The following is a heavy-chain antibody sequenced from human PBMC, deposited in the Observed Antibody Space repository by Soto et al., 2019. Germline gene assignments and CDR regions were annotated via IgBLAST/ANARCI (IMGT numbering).Heavy chain of an antibody. Sequence: GGSLRLSCAASGFTFDDYAMSWVRQAPGKGLEWVSGISWNGGSTGYADSVKGRFTISRDNAKNSLYLQMNSLRAEDTALYYCARDGGLVGATNAFDFWGQGTMVTVSS. J-gene: IGHJ3*01. CDR2: ISWNGGST. D-gene: IGHD1-26*01. CDR3: ARDGGLVGATNAFDF. CDR1: GFTFDDYA. V-gene: IGHV3-20*04.